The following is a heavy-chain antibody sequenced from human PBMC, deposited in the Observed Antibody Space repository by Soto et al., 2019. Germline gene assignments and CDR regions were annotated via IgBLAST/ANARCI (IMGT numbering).Heavy chain of an antibody. V-gene: IGHV1-69*13. D-gene: IGHD1-26*01. Sequence: SVKVSCKASGGTFSSYAISWVRQAPGQGLEWMGGIIPIFGTANYAQKFQGRVTITADESTSTAYMELSSLRSEDTAVYYCAKGKISTTTYTSLESWGQGTLVTVSS. CDR1: GGTFSSYA. CDR2: IIPIFGTA. CDR3: AKGKISTTTYTSLES. J-gene: IGHJ4*02.